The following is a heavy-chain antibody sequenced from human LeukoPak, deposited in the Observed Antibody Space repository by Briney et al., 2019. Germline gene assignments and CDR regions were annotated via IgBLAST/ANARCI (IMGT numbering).Heavy chain of an antibody. D-gene: IGHD2-8*01. CDR1: GGSFSSSSYD. J-gene: IGHJ4*01. CDR2: IYYSGST. Sequence: SETLSLTCTVSGGSFSSSSYDWTWIRQPPGKGLEWIGYIYYSGSTNYNPSLKSRVTISRDTSKNQFSLKLRSVTAADTAVYYCTSGGMVSGDYWGHGTLVTVSS. CDR3: TSGGMVSGDY. V-gene: IGHV4-61*01.